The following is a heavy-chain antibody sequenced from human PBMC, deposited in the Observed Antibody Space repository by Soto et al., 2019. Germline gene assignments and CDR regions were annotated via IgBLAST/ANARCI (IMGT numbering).Heavy chain of an antibody. Sequence: ASVKVSCKASGYTFTSYAMHWVRQAPGQRLEWMGWINAGNGNRKYSQKFQGRVTITRDTSASTAYVELSSLRSEDTAVYYCARDSPPSDYWGQGTLVTVSS. CDR2: INAGNGNR. CDR3: ARDSPPSDY. CDR1: GYTFTSYA. V-gene: IGHV1-3*01. J-gene: IGHJ4*02.